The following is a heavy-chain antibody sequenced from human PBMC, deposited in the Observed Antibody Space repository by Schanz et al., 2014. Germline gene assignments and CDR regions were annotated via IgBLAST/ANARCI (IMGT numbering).Heavy chain of an antibody. CDR3: ARDSGPYYDKSMDV. Sequence: QLVGSGGGLIQPGGSPRLSCTASGFIFSNYGMHWVRQAPGKGLEWVAVIWSDGSGKYYADSVKGRFTISRDSPKNTLYLQMNSLRAEDTALYYCARDSGPYYDKSMDVWGQGTTVAVSS. D-gene: IGHD3-9*01. J-gene: IGHJ6*02. V-gene: IGHV3-33*01. CDR1: GFIFSNYG. CDR2: IWSDGSGK.